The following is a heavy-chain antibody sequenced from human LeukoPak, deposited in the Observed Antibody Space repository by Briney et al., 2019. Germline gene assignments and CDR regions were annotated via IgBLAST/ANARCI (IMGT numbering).Heavy chain of an antibody. Sequence: PSETLSLTCTVSGGSISSYYWSWIRQPPGKGLEWIGEINHSGSTNYNPSLKSRVTISVDTSKNQFSLHLSSVTAADTAVYYCARQVIPGWFDPWGQGTLVTVSS. CDR3: ARQVIPGWFDP. D-gene: IGHD2-21*01. CDR1: GGSISSYY. CDR2: INHSGST. V-gene: IGHV4-34*01. J-gene: IGHJ5*02.